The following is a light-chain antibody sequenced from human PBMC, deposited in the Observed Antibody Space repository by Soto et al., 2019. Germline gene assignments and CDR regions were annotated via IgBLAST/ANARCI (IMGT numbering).Light chain of an antibody. V-gene: IGKV3-15*01. CDR3: QQYNKWPLT. CDR2: GAS. J-gene: IGKJ1*01. Sequence: EIVMTQSPATLSVSPGERATLSCKASQSVSIDLAWYQQTPGQAPRLLIYGASTRATGIPVTFSGSASGTEFTLSISRLQTEDYTVYYCQQYNKWPLTFGQGTKVEI. CDR1: QSVSID.